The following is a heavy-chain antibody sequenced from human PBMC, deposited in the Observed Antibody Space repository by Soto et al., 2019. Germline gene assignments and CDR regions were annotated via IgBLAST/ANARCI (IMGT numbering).Heavy chain of an antibody. V-gene: IGHV3-21*01. D-gene: IGHD3-9*01. CDR3: ARERDVAQSFDWPPCALDF. J-gene: IGHJ3*01. Sequence: EVQLVDSGGGLVKPGGSLRLSCAGSGFVFSSYTIHWVRQAPGKGLEWVASISSRSTSIYNADSLKGRFTISRDTAKKSLSLQMTSLRAGATAVYYCARERDVAQSFDWPPCALDFWGQGTVVTVSS. CDR1: GFVFSSYT. CDR2: ISSRSTSI.